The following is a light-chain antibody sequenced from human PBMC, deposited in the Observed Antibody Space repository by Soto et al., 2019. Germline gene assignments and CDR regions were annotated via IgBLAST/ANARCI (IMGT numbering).Light chain of an antibody. Sequence: QAVVTQEPSLTVSPGGTVTLTCGSSTGAVTSGHYPYWFQQKPGQAPRTLIYDTSNKHSWTPARFSGSLLGGKAALTLSGAQPEDEAEYYCWLSYSGYVFGTGTKVTVL. CDR1: TGAVTSGHY. V-gene: IGLV7-46*01. CDR3: WLSYSGYV. J-gene: IGLJ1*01. CDR2: DTS.